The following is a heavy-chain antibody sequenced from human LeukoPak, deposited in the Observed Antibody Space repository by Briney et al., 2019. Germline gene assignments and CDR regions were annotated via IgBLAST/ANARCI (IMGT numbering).Heavy chain of an antibody. D-gene: IGHD2-21*02. V-gene: IGHV4-31*03. CDR1: GGSISSGGYY. CDR2: IYYSGST. Sequence: SETLSLTCTVSGGSISSGGYYWSWIRQHPWKGLEWIGYIYYSGSTYYNPSLKSRVTISVDTSKNQFSLKLSSVTAADTAVYYCARDRAYCGGDCSPGDAFDIWGQGTMVTVSS. J-gene: IGHJ3*02. CDR3: ARDRAYCGGDCSPGDAFDI.